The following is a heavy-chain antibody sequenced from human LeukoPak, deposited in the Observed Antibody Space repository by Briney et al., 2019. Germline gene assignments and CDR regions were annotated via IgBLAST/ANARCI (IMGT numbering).Heavy chain of an antibody. J-gene: IGHJ4*02. CDR1: GYSFTSYW. V-gene: IGHV5-51*01. CDR3: ARLPVALRYFDWLLLGGRFYFDY. CDR2: IYPGDSDT. D-gene: IGHD3-9*01. Sequence: GESLKISCKGSGYSFTSYWIGWVRQMPGKGLEWMGIIYPGDSDTRYSPSFQGQVTISADKSISTAYLQWSSLKASDTAMYYCARLPVALRYFDWLLLGGRFYFDYWGQGTLVTVSS.